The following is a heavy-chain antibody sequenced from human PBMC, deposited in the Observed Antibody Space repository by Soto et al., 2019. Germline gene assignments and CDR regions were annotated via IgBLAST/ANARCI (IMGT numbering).Heavy chain of an antibody. CDR1: GGSISSYY. V-gene: IGHV4-59*01. CDR2: IYYSGST. J-gene: IGHJ4*02. CDR3: ARQYGDYFDY. D-gene: IGHD4-17*01. Sequence: SETLSLTCTVSGGSISSYYWSWIRQPPGKGLEWIGYIYYSGSTNYNPSLKSRVTISVDTSKNQFSLKLSSVSAADTAVYYCARQYGDYFDYWGQGTLVTVSS.